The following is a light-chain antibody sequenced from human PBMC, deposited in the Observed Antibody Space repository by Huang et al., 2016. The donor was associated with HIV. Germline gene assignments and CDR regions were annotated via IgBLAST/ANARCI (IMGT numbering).Light chain of an antibody. CDR3: QQYNNWLS. J-gene: IGKJ4*01. V-gene: IGKV3-15*01. CDR1: KSVGTN. Sequence: EILLTQSPATLSVSPGERATLSCRASKSVGTNLAWYQQKPGQAPRLLIDGASTRATGVPARFSGSGSGTEFTLTISSLQSEDFAVYYCQQYNNWLSFGGGTKVDIK. CDR2: GAS.